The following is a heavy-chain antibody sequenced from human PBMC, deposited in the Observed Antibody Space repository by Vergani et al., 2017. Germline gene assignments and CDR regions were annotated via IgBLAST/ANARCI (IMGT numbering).Heavy chain of an antibody. V-gene: IGHV3-30*02. CDR1: GFTFSHYS. Sequence: QVQLVESGGGVVQPGGSLRLSCAASGFTFSHYSMSWVRQAPGKGLDWVAFIRSDGSNKYYVESVKGRFAISRDNSKNTLSLQMNSLRAEDTAVYYCAKAEYGSGTYPAWALDSWGQGALVTVSS. D-gene: IGHD3-10*01. J-gene: IGHJ4*02. CDR3: AKAEYGSGTYPAWALDS. CDR2: IRSDGSNK.